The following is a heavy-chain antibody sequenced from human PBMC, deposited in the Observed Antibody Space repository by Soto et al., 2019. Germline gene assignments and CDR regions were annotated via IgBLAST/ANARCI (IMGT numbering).Heavy chain of an antibody. Sequence: PGGSLRLSCAASGFTFSSYAMHWVRQAPGKGLEWVAVISYDGSNKYYADSVKGRFTISRDNSKNTLYLQMNSLRAEDTAVYYYARVRYSGYDWAPYGMDVWGQGTTVTVSS. CDR1: GFTFSSYA. V-gene: IGHV3-30-3*01. CDR2: ISYDGSNK. CDR3: ARVRYSGYDWAPYGMDV. J-gene: IGHJ6*02. D-gene: IGHD5-12*01.